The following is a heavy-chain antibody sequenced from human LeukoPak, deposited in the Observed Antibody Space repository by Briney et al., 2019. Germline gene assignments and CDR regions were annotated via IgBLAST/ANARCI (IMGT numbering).Heavy chain of an antibody. CDR1: GGSISSYY. CDR2: IYYSGST. D-gene: IGHD2-15*01. J-gene: IGHJ5*02. CDR3: AELGYCSGGSCSGNWFDP. V-gene: IGHV4-59*01. Sequence: PSETLSLTCTVSGGSISSYYWSWIWQPPGKGLEWIGYIYYSGSTKYNPSLKSRVTISVDTSKNQFSLKLSSVTAADTAVYYCAELGYCSGGSCSGNWFDPWGQGTLVTVSS.